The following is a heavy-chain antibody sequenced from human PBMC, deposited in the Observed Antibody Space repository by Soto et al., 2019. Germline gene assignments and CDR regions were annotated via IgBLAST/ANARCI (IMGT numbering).Heavy chain of an antibody. J-gene: IGHJ4*02. CDR3: ARGVIERGSRAVGYYFDY. CDR1: GGSISSYY. V-gene: IGHV4-59*01. D-gene: IGHD3-16*02. CDR2: IYYSGST. Sequence: SETLSLTCTVSGGSISSYYWSWIRQPPGKGLEWIGYIYYSGSTNYNPSLKSRVTISVDTSKNQFSLKLSSVTAADTAVYYCARGVIERGSRAVGYYFDYWGQGTLVTVSS.